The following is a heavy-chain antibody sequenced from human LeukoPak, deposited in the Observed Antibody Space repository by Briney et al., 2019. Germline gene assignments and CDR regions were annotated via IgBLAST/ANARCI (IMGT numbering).Heavy chain of an antibody. J-gene: IGHJ4*02. V-gene: IGHV4-39*07. Sequence: PSETLSLTCTVSGGSISSSSYYWGWIRQPPGKGLEWIGSIFHTGSTYHNPSLKSRVTISVDTSKIQFSLKLNSVTAADTAVYYCARDHSSSSEDYWGQGTLVTVSS. D-gene: IGHD6-13*01. CDR2: IFHTGST. CDR3: ARDHSSSSEDY. CDR1: GGSISSSSYY.